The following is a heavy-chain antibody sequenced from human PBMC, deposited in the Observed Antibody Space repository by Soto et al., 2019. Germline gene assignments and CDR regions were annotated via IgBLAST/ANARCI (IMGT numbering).Heavy chain of an antibody. CDR3: ARDPHYYGMDV. V-gene: IGHV3-21*01. CDR2: ISSSSSYI. Sequence: EVQLVESGGGLVKPGGPRELSCAAFGLTFITNSINWVGRAPGKGLEWVSSISSSSSYIYYADSVKGRFTISRDNAKNSLYLQMNSLRAEDTAVYYCARDPHYYGMDVWGQGTTVTVSS. J-gene: IGHJ6*02. CDR1: GLTFITNS.